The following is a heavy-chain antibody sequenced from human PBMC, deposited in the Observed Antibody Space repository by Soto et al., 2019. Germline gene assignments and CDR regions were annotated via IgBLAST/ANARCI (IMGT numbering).Heavy chain of an antibody. Sequence: QVQLQESGPGLVKPSETLSLTCTVSGGSISPYYWNWIRQPAGKRLEWLGRIFTNEHINYNPSLKSRATLSVDMSKNQFSLKLTSVTADDTAVYYCARDRLGEDQQPFDYWGQGTPVTVSS. D-gene: IGHD6-13*01. V-gene: IGHV4-4*07. CDR1: GGSISPYY. CDR2: IFTNEHI. J-gene: IGHJ4*02. CDR3: ARDRLGEDQQPFDY.